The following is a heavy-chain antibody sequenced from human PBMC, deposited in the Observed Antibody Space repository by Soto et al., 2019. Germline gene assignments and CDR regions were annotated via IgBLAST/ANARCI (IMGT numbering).Heavy chain of an antibody. J-gene: IGHJ5*02. CDR2: ISYDGSNK. CDR3: ALLRFLEWPQGFDP. CDR1: GFTFSSYA. V-gene: IGHV3-30-3*01. Sequence: SLRLSCAASGFTFSSYAMHWVRQAPGKGLEWVAVISYDGSNKYYADSVKGRFTISRDNSKNTLYLQMYSLRAEDTAVYYCALLRFLEWPQGFDPWGQGTLVTVSS. D-gene: IGHD3-3*01.